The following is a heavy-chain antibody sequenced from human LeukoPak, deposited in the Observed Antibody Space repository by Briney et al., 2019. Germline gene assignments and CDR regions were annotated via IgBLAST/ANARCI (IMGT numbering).Heavy chain of an antibody. CDR1: GGSISSGDYY. CDR3: ARDCSGGSCYLSFDY. Sequence: SETLSLTCTVSGGSISSGDYYWSWIRQPPGRGLEGIGYIYYSGSTYYNPSLKSRVTISVDTSKNQFSLKLSSVTAADTAVYYCARDCSGGSCYLSFDYWGQGTLVTVPS. CDR2: IYYSGST. V-gene: IGHV4-30-4*01. D-gene: IGHD2-15*01. J-gene: IGHJ4*02.